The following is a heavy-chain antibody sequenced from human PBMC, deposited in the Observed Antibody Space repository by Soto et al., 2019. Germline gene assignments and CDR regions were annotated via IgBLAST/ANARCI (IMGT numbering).Heavy chain of an antibody. Sequence: QVQLVQSGAEVKEPGASVKVSCKTSGYTFTGYHIPWVRQAPGQGLEWMGLINTNTGDTNYAQKFQGLVTITRDTSINTAYVQLSRLTSDDTAVYYCARWVGASNWFDPWGQGTLVTVSS. CDR2: INTNTGDT. J-gene: IGHJ5*02. CDR3: ARWVGASNWFDP. V-gene: IGHV1-2*04. D-gene: IGHD1-26*01. CDR1: GYTFTGYH.